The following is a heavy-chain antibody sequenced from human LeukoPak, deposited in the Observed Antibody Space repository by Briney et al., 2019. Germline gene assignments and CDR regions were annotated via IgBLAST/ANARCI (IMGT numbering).Heavy chain of an antibody. CDR3: AKGGGDDTYFDY. V-gene: IGHV3-33*08. Sequence: PGGSLRLSCAASGFTFNIYAVSWVRQAPGKGLEWVAVIWYDGSNKYYADSVKGRFTISRDNSKNTLYLQMNSLRAEDTAVYYCAKGGGDDTYFDYWGQGTLVTVSS. J-gene: IGHJ4*02. D-gene: IGHD2-21*02. CDR2: IWYDGSNK. CDR1: GFTFNIYA.